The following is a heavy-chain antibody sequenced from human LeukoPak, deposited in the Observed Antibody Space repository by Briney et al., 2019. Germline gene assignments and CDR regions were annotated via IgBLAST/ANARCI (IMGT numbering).Heavy chain of an antibody. Sequence: GASVKVSCKASGYTFTSYDINWVRQATGQGLEWMGWMNPNSGNTGYAQKFQGRVTMTRNTSISTAYMELSSLRSEDTAVYYCARRTLTGLPYYYYYCMDVWGKGTTVTISS. CDR3: ARRTLTGLPYYYYYCMDV. V-gene: IGHV1-8*01. CDR1: GYTFTSYD. D-gene: IGHD3-9*01. CDR2: MNPNSGNT. J-gene: IGHJ6*03.